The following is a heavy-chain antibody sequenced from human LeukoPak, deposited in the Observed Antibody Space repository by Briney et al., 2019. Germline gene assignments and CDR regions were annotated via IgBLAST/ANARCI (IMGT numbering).Heavy chain of an antibody. CDR2: ISWNSGSI. J-gene: IGHJ2*01. CDR3: AKGFPVATLVSWYFDL. Sequence: GGSLRLSCVVSGFTFDDYAMHWVRQAPGKGLEWVSGISWNSGSIGYADSVKGRFTISRDNAKNSLYLQMNSLRAEDTALYYCAKGFPVATLVSWYFDLWGRGTLVTVSS. D-gene: IGHD5-12*01. V-gene: IGHV3-9*01. CDR1: GFTFDDYA.